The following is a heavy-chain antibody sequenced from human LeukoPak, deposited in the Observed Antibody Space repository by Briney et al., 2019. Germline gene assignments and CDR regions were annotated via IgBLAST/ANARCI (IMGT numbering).Heavy chain of an antibody. CDR2: ISSSGSTI. CDR3: ARGGYSSSWYVFY. Sequence: GGSLRLSCAASGFTFSDYYMSWIRQAPGKGLEWVSYISSSGSTIYYADSVKGRFTISRDNAKNSLYLQMNTLRDEDTAVYYCARGGYSSSWYVFYWGQGTLVTVSS. D-gene: IGHD6-13*01. V-gene: IGHV3-11*04. CDR1: GFTFSDYY. J-gene: IGHJ4*02.